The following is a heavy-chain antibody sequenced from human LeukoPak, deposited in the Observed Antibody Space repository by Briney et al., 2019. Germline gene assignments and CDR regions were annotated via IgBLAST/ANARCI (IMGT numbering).Heavy chain of an antibody. V-gene: IGHV3-7*01. CDR2: IKQDGSEK. J-gene: IGHJ4*02. CDR1: GFTFSSYA. Sequence: GGSLRLSCAASGFTFSSYAMSWVRQAPGKGLEWVANIKQDGSEKYYVGSVKGRFTISRDNAKNSLYLQMNSLRAEDTAVYYCARDPGPRVPPGSYSDYWGQGTLVTVSS. D-gene: IGHD1-26*01. CDR3: ARDPGPRVPPGSYSDY.